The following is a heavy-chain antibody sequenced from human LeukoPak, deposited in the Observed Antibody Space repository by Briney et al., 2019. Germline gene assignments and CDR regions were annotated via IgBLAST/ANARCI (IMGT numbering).Heavy chain of an antibody. CDR1: GYTFTNYY. CDR2: INPSGGTT. D-gene: IGHD1-26*01. Sequence: GASVKVSCKASGYTFTNYYMHWVRQAPGQGLEWMGIINPSGGTTIYAQKFQGRVTMTRDTSTTTVYMELSSLTSEDTAVYYCAKGSSGSFYHWGQGTLVTVSS. V-gene: IGHV1-46*01. CDR3: AKGSSGSFYH. J-gene: IGHJ1*01.